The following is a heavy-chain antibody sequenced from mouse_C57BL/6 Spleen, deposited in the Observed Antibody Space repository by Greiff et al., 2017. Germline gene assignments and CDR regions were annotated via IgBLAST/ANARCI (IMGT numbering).Heavy chain of an antibody. CDR2: IDPSDSET. D-gene: IGHD1-1*01. V-gene: IGHV1-52*01. CDR3: ARGRDDYGSSYDYAMDY. J-gene: IGHJ4*01. CDR1: GYTFTSYW. Sequence: QVQLQQPGAELVRPGSSVKLSCKASGYTFTSYWMHWVKQRPIPGLEWIGNIDPSDSETHYNQKCKYKATLTVDKSSSTAYMQLSSLTSEDSAVYYCARGRDDYGSSYDYAMDYWGQGTSVTVSS.